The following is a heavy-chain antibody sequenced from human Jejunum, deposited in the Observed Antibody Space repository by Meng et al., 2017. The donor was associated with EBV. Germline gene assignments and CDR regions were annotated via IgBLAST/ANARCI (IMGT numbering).Heavy chain of an antibody. Sequence: HVQSVESGAEGEKPGGSVKVSCNASGYDFINSGISWVRQAPGQGLEWMGWISVYRGNTNYAQRFQDRVTLTTNTSTSTVYMELRSLTSDDTAVYYCARDRSNSDYWGQGTLVTVSS. CDR1: GYDFINSG. V-gene: IGHV1-18*01. J-gene: IGHJ4*02. D-gene: IGHD5-24*01. CDR2: ISVYRGNT. CDR3: ARDRSNSDY.